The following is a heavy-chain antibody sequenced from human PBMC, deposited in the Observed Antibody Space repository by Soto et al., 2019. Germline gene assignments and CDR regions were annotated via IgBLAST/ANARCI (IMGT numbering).Heavy chain of an antibody. CDR3: IQSRCGGDCLQSYASYYYYCMDV. CDR2: IYWDDDK. Sequence: QITLKESGPTLVKPTLTRTLTCTFSAFSLSTGGVGVGWIRQPPGKALEWLALIYWDDDKRYSPSLRSRLTITKDTSKNQVVLTMTNMDPVDTATYYCIQSRCGGDCLQSYASYYYYCMDVWGQGTTVTVSS. J-gene: IGHJ6*02. D-gene: IGHD2-21*02. CDR1: AFSLSTGGVG. V-gene: IGHV2-5*02.